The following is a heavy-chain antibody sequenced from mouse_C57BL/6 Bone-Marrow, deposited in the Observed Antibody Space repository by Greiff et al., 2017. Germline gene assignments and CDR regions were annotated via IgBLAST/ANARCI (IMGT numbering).Heavy chain of an antibody. J-gene: IGHJ3*01. CDR1: GFTFSSYG. CDR2: ISSGGSYT. Sequence: DVKLVESGGDLVKPGGSLKLSCAASGFTFSSYGMSWVRQTPDKRLEWVATISSGGSYTYYPYSVKGRFTISRDNAKNTLYLQMSSLKSEDTAMYYCARRTGYYWCAYWGQETLVTVSA. D-gene: IGHD2-3*01. V-gene: IGHV5-6*02. CDR3: ARRTGYYWCAY.